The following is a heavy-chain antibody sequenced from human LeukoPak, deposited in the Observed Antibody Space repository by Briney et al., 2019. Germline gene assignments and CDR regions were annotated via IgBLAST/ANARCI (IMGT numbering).Heavy chain of an antibody. CDR1: GFTFSDYY. V-gene: IGHV3-11*01. CDR2: ISSSGSTI. D-gene: IGHD3-3*01. J-gene: IGHJ3*02. Sequence: PGGSLRLSCAASGFTFSDYYMSWIRQAPGKGLEWVSYISSSGSTIYYADSVKGRFTISRDNAKNSLYLQMNSLRAEDTAVYYCARVVTMGGPDAFDIWGQGTMVTVSS. CDR3: ARVVTMGGPDAFDI.